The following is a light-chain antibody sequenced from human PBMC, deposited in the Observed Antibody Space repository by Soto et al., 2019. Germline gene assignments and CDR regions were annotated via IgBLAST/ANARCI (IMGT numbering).Light chain of an antibody. CDR2: EVN. CDR3: SSYTSSSTEV. V-gene: IGLV2-14*01. CDR1: SSDVGGYNY. Sequence: QSALTQPASVSGSPGQSITISCTGTSSDVGGYNYISWYQQHPGKAPKLMIFEVNNRPSGVSNRFSGSKSGNTASLTISGLQAEDEADYYCSSYTSSSTEVFGGGTQLTVL. J-gene: IGLJ2*01.